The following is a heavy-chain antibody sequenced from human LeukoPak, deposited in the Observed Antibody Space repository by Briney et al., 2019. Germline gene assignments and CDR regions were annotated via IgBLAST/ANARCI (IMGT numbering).Heavy chain of an antibody. Sequence: GGSLRLSCEASGLTFSSYGMSWVRQAPGKGLQWVSAITGDGTTTYYADSVKGRFTISRDNSKNMLYLQMSSLRAEDTAVYYCAKMQGYFDYWGQGTLVPVSS. CDR3: AKMQGYFDY. J-gene: IGHJ4*02. CDR2: ITGDGTTT. V-gene: IGHV3-23*01. CDR1: GLTFSSYG.